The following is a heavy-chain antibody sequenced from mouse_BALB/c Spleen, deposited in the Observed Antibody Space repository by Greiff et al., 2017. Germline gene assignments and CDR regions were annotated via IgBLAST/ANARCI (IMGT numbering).Heavy chain of an antibody. CDR2: ISSGGGST. J-gene: IGHJ2*01. V-gene: IGHV5-12-1*01. D-gene: IGHD1-1*01. Sequence: EVQLVESGGGLVKPGGSLKLSCAASGFAFSSYDMSWVRQTPEKRLEWVAYISSGGGSTYYPDTVKGRFTISRDNAKNTLYLQMSSLKSEDTAMYYCARLVTVVPDYWGQGTTLTVSS. CDR3: ARLVTVVPDY. CDR1: GFAFSSYD.